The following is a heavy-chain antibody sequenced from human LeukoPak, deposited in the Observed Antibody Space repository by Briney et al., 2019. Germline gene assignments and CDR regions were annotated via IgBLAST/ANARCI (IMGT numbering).Heavy chain of an antibody. J-gene: IGHJ4*02. Sequence: SETLSLTCTVSGGSISNGGYYWSWIRQPPGKGLEWIGYIYHSGSTYYNPSLKSRVTISVDRSKNQFSLKLSSVTAADTAVYYCARGVGAAVNWGQVTLVTVSS. CDR2: IYHSGST. CDR1: GGSISNGGYY. D-gene: IGHD1-26*01. V-gene: IGHV4-30-2*01. CDR3: ARGVGAAVN.